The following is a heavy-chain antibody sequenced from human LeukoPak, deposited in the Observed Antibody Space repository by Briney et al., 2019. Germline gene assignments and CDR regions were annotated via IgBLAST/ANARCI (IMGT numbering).Heavy chain of an antibody. D-gene: IGHD3/OR15-3a*01. J-gene: IGHJ4*02. CDR1: AGSFSSHS. V-gene: IGHV4-34*01. Sequence: SETLSLTCAVYAGSFSSHSWTWIRQPPGKGLEWIGEINHSGYTNYNPSLKSRVTISVDTSKNQFSLKLSSVTAADTAVYYCARESSQRWTFDYWGQGTLVTVSS. CDR2: INHSGYT. CDR3: ARESSQRWTFDY.